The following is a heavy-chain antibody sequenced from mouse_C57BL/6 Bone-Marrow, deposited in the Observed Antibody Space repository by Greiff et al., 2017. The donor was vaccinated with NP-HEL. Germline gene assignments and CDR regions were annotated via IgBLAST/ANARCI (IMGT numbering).Heavy chain of an antibody. V-gene: IGHV5-17*01. CDR3: ARPNWAWFAY. CDR1: GFTFSDYG. CDR2: ISSGSSTI. J-gene: IGHJ3*01. Sequence: EVMLVESGGGLVKPGGSLKLSCAASGFTFSDYGMHWVRQAPETGLEWVAYISSGSSTIYYAATVQGRFTISRDNAKNTLFLHITSLRSEDTTMYYCARPNWAWFAYWGQGTLVTVSA. D-gene: IGHD4-1*02.